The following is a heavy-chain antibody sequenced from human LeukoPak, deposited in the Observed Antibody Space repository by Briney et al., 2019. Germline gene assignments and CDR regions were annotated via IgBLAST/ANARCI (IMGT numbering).Heavy chain of an antibody. V-gene: IGHV1-69*13. CDR1: GGTFSSYA. CDR3: ARAVLPYCSGGRCYTFDY. D-gene: IGHD2-15*01. J-gene: IGHJ4*02. Sequence: SVKVSCKASGGTFSSYAISWVRQAPGQGLEWMGSIIPIFSTVKYAQKFQGRVTVTADESTSTAYMELSSLRSEDTAVYYCARAVLPYCSGGRCYTFDYWGQGTLVTVSS. CDR2: IIPIFSTV.